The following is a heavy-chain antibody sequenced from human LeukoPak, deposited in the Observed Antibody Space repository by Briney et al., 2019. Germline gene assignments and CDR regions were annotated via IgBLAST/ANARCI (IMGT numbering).Heavy chain of an antibody. Sequence: ASVKVSCKASGYTFTGYYMHWVRQAPGQGLEWMGWINPNSGGTNYAQKFQGWVTMTRDTSISTAYMELSRLRSDDTAVYYCARGSSSSWSTQTYYYYYMDVWGKGTTVTVSS. CDR1: GYTFTGYY. J-gene: IGHJ6*03. D-gene: IGHD6-13*01. CDR3: ARGSSSSWSTQTYYYYYMDV. V-gene: IGHV1-2*04. CDR2: INPNSGGT.